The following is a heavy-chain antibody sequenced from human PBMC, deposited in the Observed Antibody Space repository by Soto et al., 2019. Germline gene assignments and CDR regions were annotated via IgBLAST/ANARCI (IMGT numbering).Heavy chain of an antibody. J-gene: IGHJ4*02. CDR3: ARGRPYYDFWNE. CDR1: GYTFTSYD. CDR2: MNPNSGNT. Sequence: ASVKVSCKASGYTFTSYDINWVRQATGQGLEWMGWMNPNSGNTGYAQKFQGRVTMTRNTSISTAYMELSSLRSEDTAVYYCARGRPYYDFWNEWGQGTLVTVSS. V-gene: IGHV1-8*01. D-gene: IGHD3-3*01.